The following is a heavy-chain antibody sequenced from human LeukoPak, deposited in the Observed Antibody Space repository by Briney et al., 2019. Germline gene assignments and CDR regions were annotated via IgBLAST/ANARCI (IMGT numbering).Heavy chain of an antibody. CDR2: MYSGGRT. V-gene: IGHV3-66*01. J-gene: IGHJ4*02. Sequence: PGGSLRLSCAASGFTVSSNYMSWVRQAPGKGLEWVSVMYSGGRTEYADSVKGRFTISRDNSKNTLYLQMNSLRAEDTAVYYCARESGSYYGVTLDYWGQGTLVTVSS. CDR3: ARESGSYYGVTLDY. D-gene: IGHD1-26*01. CDR1: GFTVSSNY.